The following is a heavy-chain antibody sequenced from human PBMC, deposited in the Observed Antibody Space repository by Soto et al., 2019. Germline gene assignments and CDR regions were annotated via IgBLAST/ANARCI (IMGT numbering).Heavy chain of an antibody. D-gene: IGHD3-22*01. Sequence: SETLSLTCAVYGGSFSGYYWSWIRQPPGKGLEWIGEINHSGSTNYNPSLKSRVTISVDTSRNQFSLKLSSVTAADTAVYYCARGFGSGYYYGDFDYWGQGTLVTVSS. CDR3: ARGFGSGYYYGDFDY. J-gene: IGHJ4*02. V-gene: IGHV4-34*01. CDR2: INHSGST. CDR1: GGSFSGYY.